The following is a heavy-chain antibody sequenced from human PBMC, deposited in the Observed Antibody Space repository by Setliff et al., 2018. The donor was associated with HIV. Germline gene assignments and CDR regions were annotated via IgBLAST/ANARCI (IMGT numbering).Heavy chain of an antibody. CDR2: ISESG. J-gene: IGHJ4*02. V-gene: IGHV3-23*01. CDR3: ARANPPSSSSYFDY. CDR1: GFAFSSQA. D-gene: IGHD6-13*01. Sequence: GGSLRLSCAASGFAFSSQAMSWVRQAPGKGLDWASVISESGYSADSVKGRFTISRDNSKNMLYLQLNSLRADDTAVYFCARANPPSSSSYFDYWGRGTLVTVSS.